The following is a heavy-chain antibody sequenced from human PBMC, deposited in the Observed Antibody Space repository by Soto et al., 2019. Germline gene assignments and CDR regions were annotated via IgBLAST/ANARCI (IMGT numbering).Heavy chain of an antibody. CDR3: ARGSPYYDFWSGYLHHYYYGMDV. J-gene: IGHJ6*02. Sequence: PSETLSLTCAVYGGSFSGYYWSWIRQPPGKGLEWIGEINHSGSTNYNPSLKSRVTIPVDTSKNQFSLKLSSVTAADTAVYYCARGSPYYDFWSGYLHHYYYGMDVWGQGTTVTVSS. CDR2: INHSGST. CDR1: GGSFSGYY. V-gene: IGHV4-34*01. D-gene: IGHD3-3*01.